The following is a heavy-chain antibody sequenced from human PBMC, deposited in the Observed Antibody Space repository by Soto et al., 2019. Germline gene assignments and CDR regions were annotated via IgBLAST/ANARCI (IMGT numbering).Heavy chain of an antibody. CDR1: GFTFSSYS. CDR2: ISSSSSTI. CDR3: ARDHYGSGSSTNFDY. J-gene: IGHJ4*02. V-gene: IGHV3-48*01. Sequence: GGSLRLSCAASGFTFSSYSMNWVRQAPGKGLEWVSYISSSSSTIYYADSVKGRFTISRDNAKNSLYLQMNSLRAEDTAVYYCARDHYGSGSSTNFDYWGQGTLVTVSS. D-gene: IGHD3-10*01.